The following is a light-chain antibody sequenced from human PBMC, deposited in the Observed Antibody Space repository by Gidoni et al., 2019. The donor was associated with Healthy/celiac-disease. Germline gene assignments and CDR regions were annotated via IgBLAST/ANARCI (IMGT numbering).Light chain of an antibody. Sequence: DLQLTQSPSSLSASVGDSVTITCRASQSISSYLNVYQQKPRKAPKLLICAASSLQSRVPSRFSGSGSETDFTLTLSSLQPEDFATYYCEQSYSTPWTFGQGTKVEIK. CDR2: AAS. CDR1: QSISSY. V-gene: IGKV1-39*01. J-gene: IGKJ1*01. CDR3: EQSYSTPWT.